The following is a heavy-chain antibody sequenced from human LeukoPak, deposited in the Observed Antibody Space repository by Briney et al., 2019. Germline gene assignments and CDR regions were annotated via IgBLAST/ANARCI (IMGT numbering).Heavy chain of an antibody. CDR3: ARVSGHSGSP. Sequence: GGSLRLSCAASGFTFSSYSMNWVRQAPGKGLEWVSYISSSSSMIYYADSVKGRFTISRDNAKNSLYLQMNSLRGEDTAVYYCARVSGHSGSPWGQGTLVTVAS. D-gene: IGHD5-12*01. V-gene: IGHV3-48*01. CDR1: GFTFSSYS. CDR2: ISSSSSMI. J-gene: IGHJ5*02.